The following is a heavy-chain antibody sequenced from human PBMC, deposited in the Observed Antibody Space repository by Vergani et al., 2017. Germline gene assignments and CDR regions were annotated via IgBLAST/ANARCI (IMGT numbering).Heavy chain of an antibody. CDR1: GGSISSSSYY. V-gene: IGHV4-39*07. CDR2: IYYSGRT. D-gene: IGHD5-24*01. CDR3: ARDARDGYNGFDY. J-gene: IGHJ4*02. Sequence: QLQLQESGPGLVKPSETLSLTCTVSGGSISSSSYYWGWIRQPPGKGLEWIGSIYYSGRTYYNPSLKSRGTISVDTSKNQFSLKLSSVTAADTAVYYCARDARDGYNGFDYWGQGTLVTVSS.